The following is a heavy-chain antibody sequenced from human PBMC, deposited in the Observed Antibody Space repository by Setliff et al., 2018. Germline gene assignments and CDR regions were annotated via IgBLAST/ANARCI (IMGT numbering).Heavy chain of an antibody. CDR1: GYTFTAYY. Sequence: ASVKVSCKASGYTFTAYYMHWVRQAPGQGLEWMGRIDPEDGKTVYAEKFQGRVIISADTSIDTVYLEIDSLRSEDTAVYYCAFRRGYIYGLDNWGQGTLVTVSS. J-gene: IGHJ4*02. CDR2: IDPEDGKT. V-gene: IGHV1-69-2*01. D-gene: IGHD5-18*01. CDR3: AFRRGYIYGLDN.